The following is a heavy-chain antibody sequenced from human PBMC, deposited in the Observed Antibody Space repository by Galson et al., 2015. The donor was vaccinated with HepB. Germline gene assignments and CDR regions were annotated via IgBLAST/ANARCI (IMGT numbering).Heavy chain of an antibody. Sequence: SLRLSCAASGFTFSSYAMHWVRQAPGKGLEWVAVISYDGSNKYYADSVKGRFTISRDDSKNTLYLQMNSLRAEDTAVYYCARSPLGFGELLGNWYFDLWGRGTLVTVSS. CDR3: ARSPLGFGELLGNWYFDL. CDR2: ISYDGSNK. V-gene: IGHV3-30-3*01. J-gene: IGHJ2*01. D-gene: IGHD3-10*01. CDR1: GFTFSSYA.